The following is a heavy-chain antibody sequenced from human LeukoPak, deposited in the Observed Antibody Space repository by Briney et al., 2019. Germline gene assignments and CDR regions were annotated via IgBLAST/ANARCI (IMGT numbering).Heavy chain of an antibody. J-gene: IGHJ4*02. CDR1: SFSFSDFD. CDR2: INFSGSTI. D-gene: IGHD2/OR15-2a*01. V-gene: IGHV3-48*03. Sequence: GGSLRLSCTTSSFSFSDFDKNWVRQAPGKGQEWISYINFSGSTITYADSVKGRFIISRDNAKNSLYLQLNSLRAEDTAVYYCARENPYADFWGQGTLVTVSS. CDR3: ARENPYADF.